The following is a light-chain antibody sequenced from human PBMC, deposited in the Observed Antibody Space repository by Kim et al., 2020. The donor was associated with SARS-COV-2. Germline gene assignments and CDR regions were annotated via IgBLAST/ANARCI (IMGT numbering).Light chain of an antibody. Sequence: ASVKLACTLSSGHGSNVIEWHQQQHAKGPRYLMKLNSDGRHSKGGGIPDRFSGSSSGAERYLTISSLQSEDEADYYCQTWGTGIRVFGGGTQLTVL. CDR2: LNSDGRH. CDR1: SGHGSNV. CDR3: QTWGTGIRV. J-gene: IGLJ3*02. V-gene: IGLV4-69*01.